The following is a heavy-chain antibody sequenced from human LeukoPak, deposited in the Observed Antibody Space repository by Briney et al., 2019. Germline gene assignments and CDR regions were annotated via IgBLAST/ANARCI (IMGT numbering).Heavy chain of an antibody. CDR2: IYTSGST. CDR1: GGSISSYF. D-gene: IGHD1-26*01. Sequence: SETLSLTCTVSGGSISSYFWIWIRQPAGKGLEWIGRIYTSGSTNYNPSLKSRVTMSVDTSKNQFSLKLSSVTAADTAVYYCARDNSVGDTAWWFDPWGQGTLVTVSS. CDR3: ARDNSVGDTAWWFDP. V-gene: IGHV4-4*07. J-gene: IGHJ5*02.